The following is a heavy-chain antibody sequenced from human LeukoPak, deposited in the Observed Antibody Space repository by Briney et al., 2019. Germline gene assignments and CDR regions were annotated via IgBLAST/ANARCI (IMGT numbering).Heavy chain of an antibody. CDR2: ISIGGETT. V-gene: IGHV3-23*01. CDR1: GLPFATYA. Sequence: GGSLRPSCAASGLPFATYAMSWVLRAPGKGLEWVSSISIGGETTFYADSVKGRFTISRDNAKNSLYLQMNSLRAEDTAVYYCARGPCSGGSCYSFYYYGMDVWGQGTTVTVSS. D-gene: IGHD2-15*01. CDR3: ARGPCSGGSCYSFYYYGMDV. J-gene: IGHJ6*02.